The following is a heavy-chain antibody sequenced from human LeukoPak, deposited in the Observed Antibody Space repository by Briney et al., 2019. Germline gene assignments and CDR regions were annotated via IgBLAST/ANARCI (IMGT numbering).Heavy chain of an antibody. J-gene: IGHJ4*02. CDR2: ISNDGSTT. CDR1: GFTFSTFW. V-gene: IGHV3-74*01. D-gene: IGHD7-27*01. CDR3: NVRWGPNSDY. Sequence: GGSLRLSCAASGFTFSTFWMHWVRQTPGKGLVWVSRISNDGSTTHYADSVKGRFTISRDNAKNTLFLHMNSLRAEDTAVYYCNVRWGPNSDYWGQGTRVTVSS.